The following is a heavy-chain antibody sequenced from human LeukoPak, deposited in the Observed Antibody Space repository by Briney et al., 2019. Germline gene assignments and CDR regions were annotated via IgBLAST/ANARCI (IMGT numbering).Heavy chain of an antibody. V-gene: IGHV3-23*01. CDR3: AKVQQLATIYYFDY. J-gene: IGHJ4*02. CDR2: MSGSGGTT. D-gene: IGHD6-13*01. CDR1: GFIFSNAW. Sequence: GGSLRLSCAGSGFIFSNAWMSWVRQAPGKGLEWVSAMSGSGGTTYYADSVKGRFAISRDNSKNTLYLQMSSLRTEDTALYYCAKVQQLATIYYFDYWGQGSLVTVSS.